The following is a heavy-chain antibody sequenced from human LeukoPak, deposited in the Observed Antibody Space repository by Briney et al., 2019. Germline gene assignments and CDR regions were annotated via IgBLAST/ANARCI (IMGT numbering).Heavy chain of an antibody. CDR2: IYDSGST. V-gene: IGHV4-39*01. CDR3: ARHYGP. J-gene: IGHJ5*02. CDR1: SSYW. Sequence: SSYWMNWVRQPPGKGLEWIGSIYDSGSTYYNPSLKSRVTISVDTSKNQFSLKLNSVTAADTAVYYCARHYGPWGQGTLVTVSS. D-gene: IGHD3-10*01.